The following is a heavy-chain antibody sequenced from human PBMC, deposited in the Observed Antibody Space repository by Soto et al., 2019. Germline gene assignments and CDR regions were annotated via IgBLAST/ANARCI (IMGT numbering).Heavy chain of an antibody. V-gene: IGHV4-31*03. CDR3: ATIIRGDYYYYYMDV. CDR1: GGSISSGGYY. Sequence: SETLSLTCTVSGGSISSGGYYWSWIRQHPGKGLEWIGYIYYSGSTYYNPSLKSRVTISVDTSKNQFSLKLSSVTAADTAVYYCATIIRGDYYYYYMDVWGKGTTVTVSS. J-gene: IGHJ6*03. D-gene: IGHD3-16*01. CDR2: IYYSGST.